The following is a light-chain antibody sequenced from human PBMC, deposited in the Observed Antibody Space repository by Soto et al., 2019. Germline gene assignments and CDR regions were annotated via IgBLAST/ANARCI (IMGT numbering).Light chain of an antibody. CDR3: SSYAGFNNYVV. CDR1: SSDVGGYNY. J-gene: IGLJ2*01. Sequence: QSVLTQPPSASGSPGQSVTISCTGTSSDVGGYNYVSWYQQYPGKAPKLMIYEVTKWPSGVPDRFSGSKSGNTASLTVSGLQAEDEADYYCSSYAGFNNYVVFGGGTQLTVL. CDR2: EVT. V-gene: IGLV2-8*01.